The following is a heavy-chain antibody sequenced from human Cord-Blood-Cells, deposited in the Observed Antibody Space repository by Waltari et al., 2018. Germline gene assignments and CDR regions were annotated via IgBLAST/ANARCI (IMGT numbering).Heavy chain of an antibody. Sequence: EVQLVESGGGLVQPGGSLRLSCAASGFTFSSYWMHWVRQAPGKGLVWVSRINSDGSSTSYADSVKGRFTISRDNAKNTLYLQMNSLRAEDTAVYYCARAGVVIHAFDIWGQGTMVTVSS. CDR1: GFTFSSYW. V-gene: IGHV3-74*01. D-gene: IGHD3-3*01. J-gene: IGHJ3*02. CDR2: INSDGSST. CDR3: ARAGVVIHAFDI.